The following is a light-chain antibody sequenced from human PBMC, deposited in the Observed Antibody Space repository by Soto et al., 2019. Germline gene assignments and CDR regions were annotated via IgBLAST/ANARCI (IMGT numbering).Light chain of an antibody. CDR1: QSVSSSF. V-gene: IGKV3-20*01. J-gene: IGKJ4*01. CDR2: TAS. CDR3: HKYGPSPLT. Sequence: EIVLTQSPGTLSLSPGERATLSCRASQSVSSSFIAWFQQKPGQPPRLLIYTASSRAPGIPARFRGSGSGTDFTLTISRLEPEECAVYYCHKYGPSPLTFGGGTKVEIK.